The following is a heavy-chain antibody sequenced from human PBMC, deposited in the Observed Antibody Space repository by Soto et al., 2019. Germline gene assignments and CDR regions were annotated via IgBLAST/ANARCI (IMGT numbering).Heavy chain of an antibody. J-gene: IGHJ4*02. CDR2: MSHDGSSS. CDR1: GFSFCNYA. Sequence: GGSLRLSCAASGFSFCNYAMHWVRQTPDKGLEWVAVMSHDGSSSFYADSVKGRFTISRDNSKTTLYLQMNSLSTEDTAVYYCARDFPYCGSTSCYSAAPKYWGQGTLVTVSS. CDR3: ARDFPYCGSTSCYSAAPKY. D-gene: IGHD2-2*01. V-gene: IGHV3-30-3*01.